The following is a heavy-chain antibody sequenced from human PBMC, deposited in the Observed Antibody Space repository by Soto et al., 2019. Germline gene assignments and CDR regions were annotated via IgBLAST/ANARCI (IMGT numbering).Heavy chain of an antibody. CDR1: GYTFTGYY. CDR3: ARDFGYGYGGNSNAFDI. Sequence: ASVKVSCKASGYTFTGYYMHWVRQAPGQGLEWMGWINPNSGGTNYAQKFQGWVTMTRDTSISTAYMELSRLRSDDTAVYYCARDFGYGYGGNSNAFDIWGQGTMVTV. V-gene: IGHV1-2*04. D-gene: IGHD4-17*01. J-gene: IGHJ3*02. CDR2: INPNSGGT.